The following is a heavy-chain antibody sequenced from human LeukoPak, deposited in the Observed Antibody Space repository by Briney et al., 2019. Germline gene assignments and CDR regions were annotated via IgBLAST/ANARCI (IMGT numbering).Heavy chain of an antibody. CDR1: GFIFSTYE. V-gene: IGHV3-48*03. J-gene: IGHJ4*02. CDR2: ISRSGIAL. Sequence: GGSLRLSCATSGFIFSTYEMNWVRQAPGKGLEWVAHISRSGIALYYADSVKGRFTISRDNARNSLDLQMNSLRAEDTAVYYCAKWSELPYFDYWGQGAPVTVPS. CDR3: AKWSELPYFDY. D-gene: IGHD2-15*01.